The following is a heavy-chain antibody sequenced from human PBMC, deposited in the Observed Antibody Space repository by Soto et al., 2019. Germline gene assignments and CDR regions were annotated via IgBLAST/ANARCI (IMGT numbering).Heavy chain of an antibody. J-gene: IGHJ6*02. D-gene: IGHD6-6*01. CDR3: AKDRELSLLAAPPYYYSGMAV. CDR2: ISGSGGST. V-gene: IGHV3-23*01. Sequence: PGGSLRLSFADSEFVYSGDAMSRVRQAPGKGLEWVSAISGSGGSTYYADSVKGRFTISRDNSKNTLYLQMNSLRAEDTAVYYCAKDRELSLLAAPPYYYSGMAVWGQGTTVTV. CDR1: EFVYSGDA.